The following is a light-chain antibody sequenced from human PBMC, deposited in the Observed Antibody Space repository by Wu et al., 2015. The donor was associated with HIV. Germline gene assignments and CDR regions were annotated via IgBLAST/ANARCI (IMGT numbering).Light chain of an antibody. V-gene: IGKV1-5*03. CDR2: KAS. J-gene: IGKJ1*01. CDR1: QTIRSW. Sequence: DIQMTQSPSTLSASVGDRVTITCRASQTIRSWLAWYQQKPGKAPKVLIYKASTLETGVPSRFSGSGSGTEFTFTISSLQPDDFATYYCQQYHTFPWTSGQGTRVEIK. CDR3: QQYHTFPWT.